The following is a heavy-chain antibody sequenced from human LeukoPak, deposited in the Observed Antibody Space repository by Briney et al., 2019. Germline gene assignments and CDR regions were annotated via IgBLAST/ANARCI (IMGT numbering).Heavy chain of an antibody. J-gene: IGHJ4*02. CDR3: AKEDSSGYCDY. V-gene: IGHV3-23*01. CDR2: ISGSGGST. CDR1: RFILSSYG. Sequence: GGTLRLSCAVSRFILSSYGMSWVRQAPGKGLEWVSAISGSGGSTYYADSVKGRFTISRDNSKNTLYLQMDSLRAEDTAVYYCAKEDSSGYCDYWGQGTLVTVSS. D-gene: IGHD3-22*01.